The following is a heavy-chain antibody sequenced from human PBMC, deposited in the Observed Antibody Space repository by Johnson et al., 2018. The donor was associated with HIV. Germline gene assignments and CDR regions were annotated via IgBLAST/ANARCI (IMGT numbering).Heavy chain of an antibody. CDR3: VRDYGDYVDDAFDI. Sequence: EVQVVESGGGVVRPGGSLRLSCAASGFTLADYGMSWVRQVPGKGLEWASGIYSGGGTYYADSVKGRFTISRDTSANTVNLQMNGLRADDTATYYCVRDYGDYVDDAFDIWGQGTMVTVSS. J-gene: IGHJ3*02. CDR1: GFTLADYG. D-gene: IGHD4-17*01. V-gene: IGHV3-20*04. CDR2: IYSGGGT.